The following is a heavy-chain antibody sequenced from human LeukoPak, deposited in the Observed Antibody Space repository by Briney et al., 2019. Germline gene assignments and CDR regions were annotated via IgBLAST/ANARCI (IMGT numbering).Heavy chain of an antibody. J-gene: IGHJ4*02. CDR2: IYYSGST. CDR3: ARRIVPAADHYFDY. V-gene: IGHV4-59*08. D-gene: IGHD2-2*01. Sequence: SETLSLTCTVSGGSISSYYWSWIRQPPGKGLEWIGYIYYSGSTNYNPSLKSRVTISVDTSKNQFSLKLSSVTAADTAVYYCARRIVPAADHYFDYWGQGTLVTVSS. CDR1: GGSISSYY.